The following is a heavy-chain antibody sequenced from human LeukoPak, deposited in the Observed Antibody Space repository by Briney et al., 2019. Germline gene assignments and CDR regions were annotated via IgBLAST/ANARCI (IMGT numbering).Heavy chain of an antibody. CDR1: GCTFSSYS. V-gene: IGHV3-21*04. Sequence: GGSLPLSCAASGCTFSSYSMNWVRQAPGKGLEGVSSISSSSSYIYYADSVKGRFTISRDNAKNSLYLQMNSLRVEDTAVYYCAKGSRSGSYYFDYWGQGTLVTVSS. CDR2: ISSSSSYI. CDR3: AKGSRSGSYYFDY. D-gene: IGHD1-26*01. J-gene: IGHJ4*02.